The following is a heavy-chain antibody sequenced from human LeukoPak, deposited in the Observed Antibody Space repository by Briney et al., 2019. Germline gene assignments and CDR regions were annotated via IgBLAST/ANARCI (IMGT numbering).Heavy chain of an antibody. V-gene: IGHV3-30*02. Sequence: GGSLRLSCAASGFTFSSYGMHWVRQAPGKGLEWVAFIRYDGGNKYYADSVKGRFTISRDNSKNTLYLQMNSLRAEDTAVYYCAKESRGSMIDYWGQGTLVTVSS. D-gene: IGHD2/OR15-2a*01. CDR3: AKESRGSMIDY. CDR1: GFTFSSYG. CDR2: IRYDGGNK. J-gene: IGHJ4*02.